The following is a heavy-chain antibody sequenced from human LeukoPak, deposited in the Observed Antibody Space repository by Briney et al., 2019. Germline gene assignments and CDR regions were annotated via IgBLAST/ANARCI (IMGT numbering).Heavy chain of an antibody. V-gene: IGHV4-59*01. J-gene: IGHJ4*02. CDR1: GGSISGYY. D-gene: IGHD1-20*01. CDR3: ARGPNWNDSPRWIHYFDY. CDR2: MYYSGST. Sequence: PSETLSLTCTVSGGSISGYYWSWIRQPPGKRLEWIAHMYYSGSTIYNPSLKSRVTISVDTSKNQFSLKLSSVTAADTAVYYCARGPNWNDSPRWIHYFDYWGQGTLVTVSS.